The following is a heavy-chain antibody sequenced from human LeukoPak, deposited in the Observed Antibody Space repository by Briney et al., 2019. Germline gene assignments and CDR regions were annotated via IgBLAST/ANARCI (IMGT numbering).Heavy chain of an antibody. CDR1: GYTFTSYG. D-gene: IGHD4-17*01. J-gene: IGHJ5*02. CDR3: ARSMTTVTQNWFDP. Sequence: ASVKVSCKASGYTFTSYGISWVRQAPGQGLEWMGWISAYNGNTNYAQKLQGRVTMTTDTSTSTAYMELRSLRSDDTAVYYCARSMTTVTQNWFDPWGQGTLVTVSS. CDR2: ISAYNGNT. V-gene: IGHV1-18*01.